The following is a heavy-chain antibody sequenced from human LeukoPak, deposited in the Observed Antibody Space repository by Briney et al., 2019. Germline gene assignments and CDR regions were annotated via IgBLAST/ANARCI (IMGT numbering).Heavy chain of an antibody. Sequence: SETLSLTCTVSGGSISSGSIISYYCSWVRQPPGKGLEWIGYISGSGGTNYNPSLKSRVTLSLETSRNQFFLRLSSVIAADTAVYYCAREVKLRFLEWLPEGKYYYYYYMDVWGKGTTVTVSS. CDR3: AREVKLRFLEWLPEGKYYYYYYMDV. J-gene: IGHJ6*03. CDR2: ISGSGGT. CDR1: GGSISSGSIISYY. D-gene: IGHD3-3*01. V-gene: IGHV4-61*01.